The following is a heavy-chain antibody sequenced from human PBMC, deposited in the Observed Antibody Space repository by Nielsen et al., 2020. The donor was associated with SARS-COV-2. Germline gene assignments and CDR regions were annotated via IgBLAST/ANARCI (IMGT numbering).Heavy chain of an antibody. J-gene: IGHJ4*02. CDR3: ARRGWGEYQWVVGH. D-gene: IGHD6-19*01. CDR1: GFTFSSYS. Sequence: GGSLRLSCAASGFTFSSYSMNCVRQAPGKGLDWVSYISSSSNTRYYADSVKGRFTISRDNAKNSLYLQMNSLRDEDTAVYYCARRGWGEYQWVVGHWGQGTLVTVSS. CDR2: ISSSSNTR. V-gene: IGHV3-48*02.